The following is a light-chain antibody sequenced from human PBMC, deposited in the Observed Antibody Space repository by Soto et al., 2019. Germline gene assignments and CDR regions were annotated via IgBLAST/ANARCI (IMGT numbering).Light chain of an antibody. J-gene: IGKJ4*01. CDR1: QDISNY. Sequence: DIQMTQSPSSLSASVGDRVTITCQASQDISNYLNWYQQKPGKAPKLLIYDASFLEIGVPSRFSGSGSWTDFTFTISSLQPEDIATYFCHQYDNLPLTFGGGTKVEIK. V-gene: IGKV1-33*01. CDR2: DAS. CDR3: HQYDNLPLT.